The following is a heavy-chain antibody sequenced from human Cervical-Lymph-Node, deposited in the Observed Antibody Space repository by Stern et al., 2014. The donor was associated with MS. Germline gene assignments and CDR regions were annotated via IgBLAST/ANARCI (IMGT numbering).Heavy chain of an antibody. Sequence: VKLVESGSELKKPGASVKVTCKASGYTFTRNALNWVRQAPGQRLAWMGWININTGNGTYAPGFQGRFALSIDNSVTKACLTIRSLKAEDTAVYYCARVKPAAILDYWGQGTLVTVSS. CDR2: ININTGNG. CDR1: GYTFTRNA. D-gene: IGHD2-2*01. CDR3: ARVKPAAILDY. J-gene: IGHJ4*02. V-gene: IGHV7-4-1*01.